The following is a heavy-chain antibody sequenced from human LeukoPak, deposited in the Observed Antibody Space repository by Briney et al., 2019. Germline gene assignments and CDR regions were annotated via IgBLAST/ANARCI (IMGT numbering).Heavy chain of an antibody. D-gene: IGHD3-10*01. Sequence: GASVKVSCKASGYTFTGYYMHWVRQAPGQGLEWMGWINPNSGATNYAQKFQGRVTMTRDTSISTAYMELSRLRSDDTAVYYCARDNGPGSHLLNWFDPWGQGTLVTVSS. J-gene: IGHJ5*02. CDR3: ARDNGPGSHLLNWFDP. CDR2: INPNSGAT. CDR1: GYTFTGYY. V-gene: IGHV1-2*02.